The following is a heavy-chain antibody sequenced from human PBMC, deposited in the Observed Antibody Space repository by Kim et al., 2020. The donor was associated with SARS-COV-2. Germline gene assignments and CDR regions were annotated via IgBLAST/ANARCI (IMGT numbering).Heavy chain of an antibody. D-gene: IGHD3-22*01. CDR3: AVYDSSGYFDY. CDR2: T. Sequence: TYYADSVKGRFTISRDNSKNTLYLQMNSLRAEDTAVYYCAVYDSSGYFDYWGQGTLVTVSS. V-gene: IGHV3-53*01. J-gene: IGHJ4*02.